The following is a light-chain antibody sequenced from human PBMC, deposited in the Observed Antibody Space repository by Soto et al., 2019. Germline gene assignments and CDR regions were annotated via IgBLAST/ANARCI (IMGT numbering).Light chain of an antibody. J-gene: IGKJ4*01. CDR3: QQYATSPPT. V-gene: IGKV3-20*01. CDR2: GAS. Sequence: EIVLTQSPGTVSLSPGERATLSCRASQSVSSSYLAWYQQKPGQAPRLLTYGASSRATGIPDRFSGSGSGTDFTLTVSRLEPEDFAVYYCQQYATSPPTFGGGTKVEIK. CDR1: QSVSSSY.